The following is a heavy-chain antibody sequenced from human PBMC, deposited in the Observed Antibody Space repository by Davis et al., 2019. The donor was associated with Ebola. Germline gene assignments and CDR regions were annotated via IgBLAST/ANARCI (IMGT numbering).Heavy chain of an antibody. D-gene: IGHD3-22*01. CDR3: ARDPSHDSSGYSYYYGMDV. CDR2: MKPNSGDT. CDR1: GYTFTTFD. Sequence: ASVKVSCKASGYTFTTFDINWVRQATGQGLEWLGWMKPNSGDTGYAQKFQGRITLTRSTSLSTAYMELSSLRSEDTAVYYCARDPSHDSSGYSYYYGMDVWGQGTTVTVSS. J-gene: IGHJ6*02. V-gene: IGHV1-8*01.